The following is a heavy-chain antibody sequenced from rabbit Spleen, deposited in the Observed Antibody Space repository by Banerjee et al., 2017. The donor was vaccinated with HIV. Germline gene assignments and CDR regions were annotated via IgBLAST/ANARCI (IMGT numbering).Heavy chain of an antibody. CDR1: GFSFSNDYY. Sequence: QQQLEESGGGLVKPEGSLTLTCKASGFSFSNDYYMCWVRQAPGKGLEWLACIVAGSSGNTYYASWAKGRFTITRSTSLNTVTLQMTSLTAADTATYFCVRNCVNGADCNINLWGPGTLVTVS. D-gene: IGHD2-1*01. CDR2: IVAGSSGNT. J-gene: IGHJ4*01. V-gene: IGHV1S45*01. CDR3: VRNCVNGADCNINL.